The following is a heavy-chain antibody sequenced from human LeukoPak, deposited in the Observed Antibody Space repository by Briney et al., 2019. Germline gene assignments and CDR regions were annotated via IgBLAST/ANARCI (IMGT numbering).Heavy chain of an antibody. CDR3: ARMPPNWESYYYGMDV. Sequence: GASVKVSCKASGGTFSSYAISWVRQAPGQGLEWMGGIIPIFGTANYAQKFQGRVTITADESTSTAYMELSSLRSEDTAVYYCARMPPNWESYYYGMDVWGQGTTVTVSS. CDR1: GGTFSSYA. CDR2: IIPIFGTA. J-gene: IGHJ6*02. V-gene: IGHV1-69*13. D-gene: IGHD7-27*01.